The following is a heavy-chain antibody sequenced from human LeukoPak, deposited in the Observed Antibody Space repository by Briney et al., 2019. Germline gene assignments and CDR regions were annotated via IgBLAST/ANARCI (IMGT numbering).Heavy chain of an antibody. CDR1: GGSFSGYY. CDR3: ARDGFTMVRGVHDP. D-gene: IGHD3-10*01. J-gene: IGHJ5*02. V-gene: IGHV4-34*01. CDR2: INHSGST. Sequence: PSETLSLTCAVYGGSFSGYYWSWIRQPPGKGLEWIGEINHSGSTNYNPSLKSRVTISVDTSKNQFSLKLSSVTAADTAVYYCARDGFTMVRGVHDPWGQGTLVTVSS.